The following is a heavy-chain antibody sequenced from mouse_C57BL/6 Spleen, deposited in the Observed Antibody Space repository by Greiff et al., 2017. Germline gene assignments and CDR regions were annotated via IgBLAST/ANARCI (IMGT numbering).Heavy chain of an antibody. CDR1: GFTFSSYA. CDR2: ISDGGSYT. D-gene: IGHD3-1*01. V-gene: IGHV5-4*01. Sequence: EVQRVESGGGLVKPGGSLKLSCAASGFTFSSYAMSWVRQTPEKRLEWVATISDGGSYTYYPDNVKGRFTISRDNAKNNLYLQMSHLKSDDTAMYYCAREGYTHRYIDVWGTGTTVTVSS. J-gene: IGHJ1*03. CDR3: AREGYTHRYIDV.